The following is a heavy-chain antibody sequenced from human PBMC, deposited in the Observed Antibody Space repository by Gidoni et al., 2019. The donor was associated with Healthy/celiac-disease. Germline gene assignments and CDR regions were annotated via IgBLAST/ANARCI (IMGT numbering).Heavy chain of an antibody. D-gene: IGHD3-22*01. J-gene: IGHJ4*02. CDR1: GFTFSSYW. V-gene: IGHV3-7*01. Sequence: EVQLVESGVGLVQPGGSLRLSCAASGFTFSSYWMSWVRQAPGKGLEWVANIKQDGSEKYYVDSVKGRFTISRDNAKNSLYLQMNSLRAEDTAVYYCARGAGGYYYWTVVDYWGQGTLVTVSS. CDR2: IKQDGSEK. CDR3: ARGAGGYYYWTVVDY.